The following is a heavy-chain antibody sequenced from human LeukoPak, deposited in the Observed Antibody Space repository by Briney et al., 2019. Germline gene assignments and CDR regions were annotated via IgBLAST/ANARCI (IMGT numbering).Heavy chain of an antibody. J-gene: IGHJ4*02. Sequence: PGGSLRLSCTASGFTFINYSMNWVRQAPGKGLEWLSYISGNGGVIQYADSVKGRFTISRDNAKNLLYLQMDSLRVEDTAIYYCARDPRTVRIWGQGTLVTVSS. CDR1: GFTFINYS. D-gene: IGHD1-1*01. CDR3: ARDPRTVRI. V-gene: IGHV3-48*04. CDR2: ISGNGGVI.